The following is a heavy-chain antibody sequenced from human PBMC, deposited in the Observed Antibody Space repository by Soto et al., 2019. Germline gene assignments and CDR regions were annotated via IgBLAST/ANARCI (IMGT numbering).Heavy chain of an antibody. V-gene: IGHV5-10-1*01. D-gene: IGHD6-25*01. J-gene: IGHJ4*02. CDR3: ARQEAYSSAAYGLDF. CDR1: EYPFTHYW. Sequence: PGESLTSSCRSSEYPFTHYWISWVRQVPGKGLEWMGRIDPSDSYSSHSPSFQGHVTLSADKSINTVYLHWSSLKASDTAMYYCARQEAYSSAAYGLDFWGQGTLVPVSS. CDR2: IDPSDSYS.